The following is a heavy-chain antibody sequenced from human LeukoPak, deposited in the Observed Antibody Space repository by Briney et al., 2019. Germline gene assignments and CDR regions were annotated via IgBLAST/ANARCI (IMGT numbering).Heavy chain of an antibody. V-gene: IGHV1-46*01. D-gene: IGHD3-16*01. J-gene: IGHJ4*02. CDR2: INPGIFTT. CDR1: GYPFTAFS. Sequence: ASVKVSCKALGYPFTAFSLHWVRQAPGQGPEWMAIINPGIFTTTYAQKLQDRITVTSDTSTATVYMELRSLRLEDTAVYFCARDWAHGSFDLWGGGTLVTVSS. CDR3: ARDWAHGSFDL.